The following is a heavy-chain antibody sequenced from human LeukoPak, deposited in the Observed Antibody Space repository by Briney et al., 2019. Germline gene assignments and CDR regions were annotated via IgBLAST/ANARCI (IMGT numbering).Heavy chain of an antibody. V-gene: IGHV5-51*01. CDR3: ARLLDYYDSSGSLLEAFDI. D-gene: IGHD3-22*01. Sequence: GESLKISCTGSGYSFTNYWIGWVRQMPGKGLEWMGITYPGDSDTRYSPSFQGQVTISADKSISTAYLQWSSLTASDTAIYYCARLLDYYDSSGSLLEAFDIWGQGTMVTVSS. CDR2: TYPGDSDT. CDR1: GYSFTNYW. J-gene: IGHJ3*02.